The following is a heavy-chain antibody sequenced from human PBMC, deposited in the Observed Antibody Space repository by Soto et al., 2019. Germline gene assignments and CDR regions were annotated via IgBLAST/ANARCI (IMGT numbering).Heavy chain of an antibody. J-gene: IGHJ4*02. Sequence: QITLNESGPTVVRPTETLTLTCRFSGFSLTTSGVGVGWIRQSPGKAPEWLALCYWEDDKRYSASLKSELTLAKDTFKSQVALTVSDLDPTDTATYYCAHRVLRTVFGLVTTPAIYFALWGQGPPVAVSS. CDR3: AHRVLRTVFGLVTTPAIYFAL. V-gene: IGHV2-5*02. CDR1: GFSLTTSGVG. CDR2: CYWEDDK. D-gene: IGHD3-3*01.